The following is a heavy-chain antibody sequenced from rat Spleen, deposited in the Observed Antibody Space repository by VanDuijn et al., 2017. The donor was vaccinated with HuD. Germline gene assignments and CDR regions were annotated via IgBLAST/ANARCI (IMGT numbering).Heavy chain of an antibody. CDR3: TTDSYFDGTYYPGGFDY. V-gene: IGHV5-29*01. D-gene: IGHD1-12*02. Sequence: EVQLVESGGGLVQPGRSMKLSCAASGFTFSSFAMAWVRQAPTKGLEWVATISYDGISTYYRDSVKGRFTISRDNAKSTLYLQMDSLRSEDTATYYCTTDSYFDGTYYPGGFDYWGQGVMVTVSS. CDR2: ISYDGIST. CDR1: GFTFSSFA. J-gene: IGHJ2*01.